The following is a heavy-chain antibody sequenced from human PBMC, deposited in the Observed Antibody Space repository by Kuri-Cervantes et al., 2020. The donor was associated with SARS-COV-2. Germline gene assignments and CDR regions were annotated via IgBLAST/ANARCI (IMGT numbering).Heavy chain of an antibody. D-gene: IGHD7-27*01. CDR2: INSSSSYI. Sequence: GGSLRLSYAASGFTFSSYSMNWVRQAPGKGLEWVSSINSSSSYIYYADSVKGRFTISRDNAKNSLYLQVNSLRAEDTAVYYCARDLRLGKSLDYWGQGTLVTVSS. CDR1: GFTFSSYS. V-gene: IGHV3-21*01. J-gene: IGHJ4*02. CDR3: ARDLRLGKSLDY.